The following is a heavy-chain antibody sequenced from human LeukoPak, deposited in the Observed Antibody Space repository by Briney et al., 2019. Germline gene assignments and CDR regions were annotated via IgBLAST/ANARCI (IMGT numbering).Heavy chain of an antibody. J-gene: IGHJ4*02. CDR2: VSPPAGGT. CDR3: ARDLAWGAFDY. V-gene: IGHV3-23*01. Sequence: GGSLRLSCAASGFTFSNHGMDWVRQAPGKGLGWLSGVSPPAGGTYYADSVKGTFTISRDDPKTTLSLQMNSLRVEDTAVYYCARDLAWGAFDYWGQGTLVTVSS. CDR1: GFTFSNHG. D-gene: IGHD7-27*01.